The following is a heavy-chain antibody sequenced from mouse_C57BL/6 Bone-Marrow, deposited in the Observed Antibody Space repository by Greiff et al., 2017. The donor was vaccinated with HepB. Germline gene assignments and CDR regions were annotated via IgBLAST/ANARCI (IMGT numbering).Heavy chain of an antibody. J-gene: IGHJ4*01. CDR2: INPDSSTI. CDR1: GVGFSRYW. V-gene: IGHV4-1*01. CDR3: AKQGGYGNYSYSMDY. Sequence: AASGVGFSRYWMSWVRRAPWQGLEWIGEINPDSSTINYATTLKDKFIISRDNAKNTLYRKMSKVRSEDTALYYCAKQGGYGNYSYSMDYWGQGTSVTVSS. D-gene: IGHD2-1*01.